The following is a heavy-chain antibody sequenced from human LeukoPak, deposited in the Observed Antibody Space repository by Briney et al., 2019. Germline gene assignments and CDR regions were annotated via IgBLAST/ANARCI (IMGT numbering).Heavy chain of an antibody. CDR3: ARPLRDDGSGWYRYFDY. V-gene: IGHV4-61*08. D-gene: IGHD6-19*01. J-gene: IGHJ4*02. CDR1: GGSISSSGYY. CDR2: VHYSGNT. Sequence: SETLSLTCTVSGGSISSSGYYWSWIRQPPGKGLEWIGHVHYSGNTYYNPSLKSRVTTLVDTSKNQFSLRLSSVTAADTAVYYCARPLRDDGSGWYRYFDYWGQGTLVTVSS.